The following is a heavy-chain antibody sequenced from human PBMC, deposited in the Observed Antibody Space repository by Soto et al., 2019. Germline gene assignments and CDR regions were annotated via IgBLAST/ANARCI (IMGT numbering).Heavy chain of an antibody. CDR1: GVTVTSDY. V-gene: IGHV3-66*01. J-gene: IGHJ4*02. D-gene: IGHD6-19*01. CDR3: ARFPRIALAAFDC. Sequence: EVQLVESGGDLVQPGGSLRLSCAASGVTVTSDYMSWVRQAPGKGLEWVSTIYSGDNTYYADSVKGRFIISRDKSKNTLYLQMNNLRAEDTAVYYCARFPRIALAAFDCWGQGTLVTVSS. CDR2: IYSGDNT.